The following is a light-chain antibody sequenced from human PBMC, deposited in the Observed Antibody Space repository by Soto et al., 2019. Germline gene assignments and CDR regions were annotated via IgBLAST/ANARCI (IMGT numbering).Light chain of an antibody. CDR1: QSSSSW. CDR2: DAS. V-gene: IGKV1-5*01. Sequence: DIQMTQSPSTLSASVGDRVTITCRASQSSSSWLAWYQKKRGKAPKLLIYDASSLESGVPSRFSGSGSETEFTPTISSLQTDDFANYYCQQYNSYSPFGQGTKVEIK. J-gene: IGKJ1*01. CDR3: QQYNSYSP.